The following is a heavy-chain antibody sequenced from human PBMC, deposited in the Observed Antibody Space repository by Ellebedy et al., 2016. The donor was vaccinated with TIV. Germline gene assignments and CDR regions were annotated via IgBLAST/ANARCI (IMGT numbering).Heavy chain of an antibody. D-gene: IGHD6-13*01. CDR3: AREPAPAGYSSSWYLIANYYGMDV. Sequence: PGGSLRLSCAASGFTFSSYSMNWVRQAPGKGLEWVSSISSSSSYIYYADSVKGRFTISRDNAKNSLYLQMNSLRAEDTAVYYCAREPAPAGYSSSWYLIANYYGMDVWGQGTTVTVSS. CDR1: GFTFSSYS. CDR2: ISSSSSYI. J-gene: IGHJ6*02. V-gene: IGHV3-21*01.